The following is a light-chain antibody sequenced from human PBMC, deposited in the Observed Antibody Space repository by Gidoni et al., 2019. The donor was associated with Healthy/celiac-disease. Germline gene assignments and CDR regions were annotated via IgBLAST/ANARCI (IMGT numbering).Light chain of an antibody. CDR1: QSVSSSY. CDR2: GAS. J-gene: IGKJ4*01. CDR3: QQYGSSPLT. Sequence: EIVWTQSPGTLSLSPGERATLSCRASQSVSSSYVAWYQQKPGQAPRLLIYGASSRATGIPDRFSGSGSGTDFTLTISRLEPEDFAVYYCQQYGSSPLTFXGXTKVEIK. V-gene: IGKV3-20*01.